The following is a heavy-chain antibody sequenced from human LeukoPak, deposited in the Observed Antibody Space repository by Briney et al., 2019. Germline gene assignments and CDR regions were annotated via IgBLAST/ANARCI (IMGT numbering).Heavy chain of an antibody. Sequence: GGSLRLSCAASGFTFNSYAMSWVRQAPGKGLEWVLVISGSGGSTYYADSVKGRFTISRDNSKNTLYLQMNSLRAEDTAVYYCVHCGGDCYPCCGMDVWGQGTTVTVSS. CDR3: VHCGGDCYPCCGMDV. CDR2: ISGSGGST. CDR1: GFTFNSYA. J-gene: IGHJ6*02. V-gene: IGHV3-23*01. D-gene: IGHD2-21*02.